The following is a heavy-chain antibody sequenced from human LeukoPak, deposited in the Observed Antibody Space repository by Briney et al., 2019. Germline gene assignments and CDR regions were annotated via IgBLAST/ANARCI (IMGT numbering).Heavy chain of an antibody. Sequence: PEGSLRLSCAASGFTFSSYAMHWVRQAPGKGLEWVAVISYDGSNKYYADSVKGRFTISRDNSKNTLYLQMNSLRAEDTAVYYCARVSSDYWGQGTLVTVSS. CDR3: ARVSSDY. CDR1: GFTFSSYA. CDR2: ISYDGSNK. D-gene: IGHD3-3*02. J-gene: IGHJ4*02. V-gene: IGHV3-30*04.